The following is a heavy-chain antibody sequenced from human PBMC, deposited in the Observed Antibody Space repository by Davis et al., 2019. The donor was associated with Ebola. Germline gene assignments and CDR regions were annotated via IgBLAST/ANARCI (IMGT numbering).Heavy chain of an antibody. CDR1: GGSISSSTYY. CDR2: IYYSGST. V-gene: IGHV4-39*07. D-gene: IGHD2-21*02. CDR3: ARGGSAVTEHFDY. J-gene: IGHJ4*02. Sequence: PSETLSLTCTVSGGSISSSTYYWGWIRQPPGKGLEWIGNIYYSGSTYYNPSLKSRVTISLYTSKDQFSLKLSSVTAADTAVYYCARGGSAVTEHFDYWGQGTLVTVSS.